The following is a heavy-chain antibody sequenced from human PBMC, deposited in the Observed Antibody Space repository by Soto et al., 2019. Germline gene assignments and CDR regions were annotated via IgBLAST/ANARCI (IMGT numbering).Heavy chain of an antibody. D-gene: IGHD6-25*01. V-gene: IGHV3-23*01. CDR1: GFIFTSYA. J-gene: IGHJ6*03. Sequence: EVQLLESGGGLVQPGGSLRLSCAASGFIFTSYAMNWVRQAPGKGLEWVSGISSSGGSTHYADSVKGRFTISRDNSKNTLYLQMNSLRAEDTAVYYCAKGLPSGGSYYYYYMDVWGKGTTVTVSS. CDR3: AKGLPSGGSYYYYYMDV. CDR2: ISSSGGST.